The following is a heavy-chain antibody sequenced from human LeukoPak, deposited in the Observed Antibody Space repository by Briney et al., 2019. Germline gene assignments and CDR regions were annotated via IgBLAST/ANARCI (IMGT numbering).Heavy chain of an antibody. CDR1: GFTFSSYA. V-gene: IGHV3-30*18. D-gene: IGHD3-22*01. CDR2: ISYDGSNK. J-gene: IGHJ4*02. CDR3: AKDFYGSRYDSSGYPVG. Sequence: GGSLRLSCAASGFTFSSYAMSWVRQAPGKGLEWVAVISYDGSNKYYADSVKGRFTISRDNSKNTLYLQMNSLRAEDTALYYCAKDFYGSRYDSSGYPVGWGQGTLVTVSS.